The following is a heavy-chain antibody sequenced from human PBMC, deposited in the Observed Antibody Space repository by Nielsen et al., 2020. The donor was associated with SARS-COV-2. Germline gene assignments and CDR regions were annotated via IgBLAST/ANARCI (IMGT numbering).Heavy chain of an antibody. D-gene: IGHD3-22*01. CDR1: GGSISSGGYY. CDR3: ARGGYNIYDFDY. CDR2: IFHTGST. Sequence: SETLSLTCNVSGGSISSGGYYWTWIRQHPEKGLEWIGYIFHTGSTHYNPSLQSRLSISIDTSKNQFSLHLSSVTAADTARYYCARGGYNIYDFDYWGRGTLVTVSS. V-gene: IGHV4-31*03. J-gene: IGHJ4*02.